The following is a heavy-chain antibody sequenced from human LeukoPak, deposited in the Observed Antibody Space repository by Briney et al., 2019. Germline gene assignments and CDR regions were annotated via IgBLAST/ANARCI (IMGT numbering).Heavy chain of an antibody. J-gene: IGHJ4*02. Sequence: ASVKVSCKASGYTFTSYAMNWVRQAPGQGLEWMGWINPNSGGTNYAQKFQGRVTMTRDTSISTAYMELSRLRSDDTAVYYCAFLRNRHYWGQGTLVTVSS. V-gene: IGHV1-2*02. CDR1: GYTFTSYA. D-gene: IGHD3-3*01. CDR3: AFLRNRHY. CDR2: INPNSGGT.